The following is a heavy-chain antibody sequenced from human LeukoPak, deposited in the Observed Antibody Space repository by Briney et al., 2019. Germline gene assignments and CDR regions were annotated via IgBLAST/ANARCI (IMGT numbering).Heavy chain of an antibody. Sequence: PGGSLRLSCAASGFTFSSYWMHWVRQAPGKGLVWVSRINSDGSSTTCADSVKGRFTISRDNAKNTLYLQMNSLRAEDTAMYYCVRQYSYDSSGYYPWDYWGQGTLVTVSS. CDR2: INSDGSST. J-gene: IGHJ4*02. CDR1: GFTFSSYW. V-gene: IGHV3-74*01. D-gene: IGHD3-22*01. CDR3: VRQYSYDSSGYYPWDY.